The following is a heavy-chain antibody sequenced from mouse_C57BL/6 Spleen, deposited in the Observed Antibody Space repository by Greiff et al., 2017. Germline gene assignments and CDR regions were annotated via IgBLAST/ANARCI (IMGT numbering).Heavy chain of an antibody. Sequence: QVQLQQPGAELVRPGTSVKLSCKASGYTFTSYWMHWVKQRPGQGLEWIGVIDPSDSYTNYNQKFKGKATLTVDTSSSTAYMQLSSLTSEDSAVYYCARLGLGVFDYWGQGTTLTVSS. CDR2: IDPSDSYT. D-gene: IGHD4-1*01. J-gene: IGHJ2*01. CDR1: GYTFTSYW. V-gene: IGHV1-59*01. CDR3: ARLGLGVFDY.